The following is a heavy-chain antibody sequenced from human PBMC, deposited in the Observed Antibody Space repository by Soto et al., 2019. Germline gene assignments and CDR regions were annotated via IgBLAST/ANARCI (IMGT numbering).Heavy chain of an antibody. CDR2: ISSTTNYI. CDR1: GFTFSRYS. D-gene: IGHD2-8*01. Sequence: NPGGSLRLSCAASGFTFSRYSMNWVRQAPGKGLEWVSSISSTTNYIYYADSMKGRFTVSRDNAKNSVYLDMNSVTAADTAVYFCASLTNGRPGDSWGQGTLVTVSS. CDR3: ASLTNGRPGDS. J-gene: IGHJ4*02. V-gene: IGHV3-21*01.